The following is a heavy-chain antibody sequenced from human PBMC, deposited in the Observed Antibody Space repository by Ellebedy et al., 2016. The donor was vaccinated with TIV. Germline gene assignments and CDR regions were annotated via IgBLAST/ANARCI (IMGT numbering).Heavy chain of an antibody. CDR2: ITSSGSHT. D-gene: IGHD2-15*01. V-gene: IGHV3-21*01. CDR1: GFSFSTYS. CDR3: ARISSCSGGTCYPDY. Sequence: GESLKISXAASGFSFSTYSMNWVRQAPGKGLEWVSAITSSGSHTYYADSVKGRFTISRDNAKNSLYLQMNSLRVEDTAVYYCARISSCSGGTCYPDYWGQGTLVTVSS. J-gene: IGHJ4*02.